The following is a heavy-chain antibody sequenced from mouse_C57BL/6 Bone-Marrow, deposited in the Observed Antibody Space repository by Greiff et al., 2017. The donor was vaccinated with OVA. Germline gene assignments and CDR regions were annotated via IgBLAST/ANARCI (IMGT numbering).Heavy chain of an antibody. J-gene: IGHJ4*01. Sequence: VQLQQSGAELVRPGASVKLSCTASGFNIKDYYMPWVKQRPEQGLEWIGWIDPENGDTEYASNFQGKATITADTSSNTAYLQLSSLTSEDTAVYYCTNYYGSSYAMDDWGQGTSVTVSS. CDR2: IDPENGDT. V-gene: IGHV14-4*01. CDR1: GFNIKDYY. D-gene: IGHD1-1*01. CDR3: TNYYGSSYAMDD.